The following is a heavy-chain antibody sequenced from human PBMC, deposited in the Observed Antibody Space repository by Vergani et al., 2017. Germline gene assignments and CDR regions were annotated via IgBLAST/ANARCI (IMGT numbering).Heavy chain of an antibody. J-gene: IGHJ4*02. V-gene: IGHV5-51*01. Sequence: EVMLVQSGAEVKKPGESLKISCKYSESSFTSNQIAWVRQMSGKGLQWMGNITPFDSKIAYSPSFQGQVIMSIDKSITTAYLQWRSLEASDTAIYYCTRHVPCVDGACLHFDHWGQGTQVTVSS. D-gene: IGHD5-24*01. CDR1: ESSFTSNQ. CDR3: TRHVPCVDGACLHFDH. CDR2: ITPFDSKI.